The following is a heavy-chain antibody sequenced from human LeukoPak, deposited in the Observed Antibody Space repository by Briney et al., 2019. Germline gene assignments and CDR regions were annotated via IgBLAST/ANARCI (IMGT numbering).Heavy chain of an antibody. Sequence: HPGGSLRLSCAASGFTFSSYAMSWVRQAPGKGLEWVSAISGSGGSTYYADSVKGRFTISRDNSKNTLYLQMNSLRAEDTAVYYCAKDGTYYYGSGRPSLVYYYGMDVWGQGTTVTVSS. CDR1: GFTFSSYA. CDR3: AKDGTYYYGSGRPSLVYYYGMDV. V-gene: IGHV3-23*01. D-gene: IGHD3-10*01. J-gene: IGHJ6*02. CDR2: ISGSGGST.